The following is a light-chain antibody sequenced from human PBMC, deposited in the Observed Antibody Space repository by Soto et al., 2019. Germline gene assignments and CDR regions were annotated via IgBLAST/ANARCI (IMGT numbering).Light chain of an antibody. J-gene: IGLJ2*01. CDR3: CSYAGSSWI. CDR2: DVD. CDR1: NSYVGHYNY. Sequence: QSALTQPRSVSGSPGQSVTISCTGTNSYVGHYNYVSWYQQHPGKAPKLIIFDVDKRPSGVPARFSGSKSGNTASLTISGLQAEDEADYSCCSYAGSSWIFGGGTKLTVL. V-gene: IGLV2-11*01.